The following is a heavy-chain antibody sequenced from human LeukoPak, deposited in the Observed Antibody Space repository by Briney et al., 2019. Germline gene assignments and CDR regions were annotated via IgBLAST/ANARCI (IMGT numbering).Heavy chain of an antibody. CDR1: GGTFSSYA. V-gene: IGHV1-69*04. D-gene: IGHD3-22*01. CDR2: IIPILGIA. J-gene: IGHJ4*02. Sequence: ASVKVSCKASGGTFSSYAISWVRQAPGQGLEWMGRIIPILGIANYAQKFQGRVTITADKSTSTAYMELSSLRSEDTAVYYCATDPRIYDSSGYEGYYFDYWGQGTLVTVSS. CDR3: ATDPRIYDSSGYEGYYFDY.